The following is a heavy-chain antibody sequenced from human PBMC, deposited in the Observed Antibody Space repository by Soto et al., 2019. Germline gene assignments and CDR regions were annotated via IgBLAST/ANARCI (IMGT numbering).Heavy chain of an antibody. CDR2: ISSSSSYT. Sequence: QVQLVESGGGLVKPGGSLRLSCAASGFTFSDYYMSWIRQAPGKGLEWVSYISSSSSYTNYADSVKGRFTISRDNSKNTLSLQMSSLTADDTAIYYCVREGRGSFDFWGRGTMVTVSS. D-gene: IGHD5-12*01. V-gene: IGHV3-11*05. CDR1: GFTFSDYY. CDR3: VREGRGSFDF. J-gene: IGHJ3*01.